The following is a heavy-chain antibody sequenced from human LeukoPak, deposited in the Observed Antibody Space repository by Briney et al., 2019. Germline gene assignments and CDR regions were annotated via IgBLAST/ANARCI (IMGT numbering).Heavy chain of an antibody. CDR3: ARASGTYYYDSSGYLHFDY. CDR1: GGSISSSNYY. V-gene: IGHV4-39*01. J-gene: IGHJ4*02. D-gene: IGHD3-22*01. CDR2: IYYSGST. Sequence: SETLSLTCTVSGGSISSSNYYWGWIRQPPGKGLEWIGSIYYSGSTYYNPSLKSRVTISVDTSKNQFSLKLSSVTAADTAVYYCARASGTYYYDSSGYLHFDYWGQGTLVTVSS.